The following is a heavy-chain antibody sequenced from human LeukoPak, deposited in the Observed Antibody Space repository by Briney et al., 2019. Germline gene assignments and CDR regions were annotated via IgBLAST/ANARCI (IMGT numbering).Heavy chain of an antibody. CDR1: GFTFSSYG. CDR3: AKGGYSSSWEFDY. D-gene: IGHD6-13*01. J-gene: IGHJ4*02. V-gene: IGHV3-30*18. Sequence: PGRSLRLSCAASGFTFSSYGMHWVRQAPGKGLEWVAVISYDGSNKYYADSVKGRLTISRDNSKNTLYLQMNSLRAEDTAVYYCAKGGYSSSWEFDYWGQGTLVTVSS. CDR2: ISYDGSNK.